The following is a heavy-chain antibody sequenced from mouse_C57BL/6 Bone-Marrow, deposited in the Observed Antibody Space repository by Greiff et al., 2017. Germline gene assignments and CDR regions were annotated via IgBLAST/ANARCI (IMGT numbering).Heavy chain of an antibody. CDR3: AREEQLRLSFFAY. CDR2: IDPNSGGT. D-gene: IGHD3-2*02. CDR1: GYTFTSYW. V-gene: IGHV1-62-3*01. Sequence: QVQLQQSGAELVKPGASVKLSCKASGYTFTSYWMHWVKQRPRRGLEWMGRIDPNSGGTKYNEKFKGKATLTVDKPSSTAYMQISSLRSEDSAVDYYAREEQLRLSFFAYWGQGTLVTVSA. J-gene: IGHJ3*01.